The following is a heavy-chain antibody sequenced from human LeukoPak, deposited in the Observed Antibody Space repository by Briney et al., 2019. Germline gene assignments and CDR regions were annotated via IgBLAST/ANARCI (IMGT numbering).Heavy chain of an antibody. V-gene: IGHV1-18*04. CDR1: GYTFTSYG. D-gene: IGHD3-9*01. CDR2: ISAYNGNT. Sequence: ASVNVSCKASGYTFTSYGISWVRQAPGQGLEWMGWISAYNGNTNYAQKLQGRVTMTTDTSTSTAYMELRSLRSDDTAVYYCATGKIPLRYFDWLPHDYWGQGTLVTVSS. CDR3: ATGKIPLRYFDWLPHDY. J-gene: IGHJ4*02.